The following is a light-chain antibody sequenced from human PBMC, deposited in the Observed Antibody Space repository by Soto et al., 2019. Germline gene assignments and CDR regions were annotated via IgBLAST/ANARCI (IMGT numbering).Light chain of an antibody. CDR2: AAS. CDR3: QQSYSPPLT. V-gene: IGKV1-39*01. Sequence: SLVTQSRSALSESFLDRVTITCRASQDIAIYLAWYQQKPGEAPKLLIYAASTLYGGVPSRFSGSGSGTDFTLTISSLQPEDFETYYCQQSYSPPLTFGGGTKVDI. CDR1: QDIAIY. J-gene: IGKJ4*01.